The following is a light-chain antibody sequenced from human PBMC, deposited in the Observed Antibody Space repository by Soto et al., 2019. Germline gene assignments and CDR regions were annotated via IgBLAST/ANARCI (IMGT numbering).Light chain of an antibody. Sequence: EIVLTQSPGTLSLSPGERATLSCRASQSVSNNYLAWYQQKPGQAPRLLIYGASTRATGIAARFSGSGSGTDFTLTISSLQPEDFATYYCQQSYSTPRTFGQGTRLEI. V-gene: IGKV3-20*01. CDR1: QSVSNNY. CDR2: GAS. J-gene: IGKJ5*01. CDR3: QQSYSTPRT.